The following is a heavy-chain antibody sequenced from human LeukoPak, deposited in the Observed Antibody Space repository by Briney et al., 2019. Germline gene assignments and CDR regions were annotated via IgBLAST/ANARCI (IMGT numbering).Heavy chain of an antibody. CDR2: ISAYNGNT. D-gene: IGHD4-4*01. V-gene: IGHV1-18*01. CDR1: GYTFTSYS. CDR3: ARETVTLYYYYGMDV. Sequence: ASVKVSCKASGYTFTSYSISWVRQAPGQGLEWMGWISAYNGNTNYAQKLQGRVTMTTDTSTSTAYMELRSLRSDDTAVYYCARETVTLYYYYGMDVWGQGTTVTVSS. J-gene: IGHJ6*02.